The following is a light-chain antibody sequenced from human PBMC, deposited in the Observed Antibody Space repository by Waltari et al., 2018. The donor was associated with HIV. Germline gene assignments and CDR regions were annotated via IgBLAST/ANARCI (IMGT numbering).Light chain of an antibody. CDR3: CSYAGSRTWV. Sequence: QSALTQPASVSGSPGQSITIPCTGTSSHIGGYNYVSWYQQHPGKAPKLMIYDVSKRPSGVSNRFSGSKSGNTASLTISGLQAEDETDYYCCSYAGSRTWVFGGGTKLTVL. V-gene: IGLV2-23*02. CDR1: SSHIGGYNY. J-gene: IGLJ3*02. CDR2: DVS.